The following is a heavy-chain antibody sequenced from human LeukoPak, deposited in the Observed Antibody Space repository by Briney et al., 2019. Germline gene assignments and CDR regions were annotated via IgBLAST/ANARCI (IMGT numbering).Heavy chain of an antibody. D-gene: IGHD1-26*01. CDR2: IYSDGRRT. Sequence: PGGSLRLSCAASGFTFSSYAMSWVRQAPGKGLVWVSRIYSDGRRTDYADSVKGRFTISGDSAKNTLYLEMTGLRAEDTAVYYCTRSGRGGAFDIWGQGTMVTVS. CDR1: GFTFSSYA. V-gene: IGHV3-74*01. J-gene: IGHJ3*02. CDR3: TRSGRGGAFDI.